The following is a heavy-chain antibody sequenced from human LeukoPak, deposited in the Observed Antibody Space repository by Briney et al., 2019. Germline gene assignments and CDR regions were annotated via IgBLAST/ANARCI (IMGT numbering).Heavy chain of an antibody. Sequence: ASVKVSCKASGYTFTSYYMHWVRQAPGQGLEWMAIINPSGGSTSYTQKFQGRVTMTGDTSTTTVYMELSSLRSEDTAVYYCARAFAGGDFGSPDYWGQGTLVTVSS. D-gene: IGHD2-21*02. CDR2: INPSGGST. J-gene: IGHJ4*02. CDR3: ARAFAGGDFGSPDY. V-gene: IGHV1-46*01. CDR1: GYTFTSYY.